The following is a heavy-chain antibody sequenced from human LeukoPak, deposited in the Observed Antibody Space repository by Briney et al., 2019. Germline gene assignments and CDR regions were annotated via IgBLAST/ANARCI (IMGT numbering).Heavy chain of an antibody. CDR3: ARGPSGSYYWGANYFDY. CDR2: INPNSGGT. Sequence: ASVKVSCKASGYTFTGYYMHWVRQAPGQGLEWMGWINPNSGGTNYAQKFQGRVTMTRDTSISTAYMELSRLRSDDTAVYYCARGPSGSYYWGANYFDYWGQGTLVTVSS. D-gene: IGHD1-26*01. CDR1: GYTFTGYY. J-gene: IGHJ4*02. V-gene: IGHV1-2*02.